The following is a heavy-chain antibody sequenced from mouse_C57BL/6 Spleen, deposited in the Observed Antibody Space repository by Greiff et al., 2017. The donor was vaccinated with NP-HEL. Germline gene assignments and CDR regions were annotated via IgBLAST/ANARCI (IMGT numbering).Heavy chain of an antibody. CDR1: GYTFTSYW. CDR3: ASKVSRSTMVTAYYFDY. CDR2: IDPSDSET. D-gene: IGHD2-2*01. Sequence: QVQLQQSGAELVRPGSSVKLSCKASGYTFTSYWMHWVKQRPIQGLEWIGNIDPSDSETHYNQKFKDKATLTVDKSSSTAYMQLSSLTSEDSAVYYCASKVSRSTMVTAYYFDYWGQGTTLTVSS. V-gene: IGHV1-52*01. J-gene: IGHJ2*01.